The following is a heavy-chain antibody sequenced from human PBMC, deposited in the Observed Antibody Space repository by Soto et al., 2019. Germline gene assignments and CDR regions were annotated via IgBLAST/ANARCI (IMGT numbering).Heavy chain of an antibody. CDR1: GFTFSSYG. J-gene: IGHJ4*02. CDR3: AKDPAAMALYFDY. CDR2: ISYDGSNK. D-gene: IGHD2-2*01. V-gene: IGHV3-30*18. Sequence: GGSLRLSCAASGFTFSSYGMHWVRQAPGKGLEWVAVISYDGSNKYYADSVKGRFTISRDNSKNTLYLQMNSLRAEDTAVYYCAKDPAAMALYFDYWGQGTLVTVSS.